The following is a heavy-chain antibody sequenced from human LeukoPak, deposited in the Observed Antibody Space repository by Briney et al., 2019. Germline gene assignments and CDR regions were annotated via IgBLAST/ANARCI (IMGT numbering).Heavy chain of an antibody. CDR3: ARDRYGVDY. Sequence: KPSEALSLTCAVSGGSISSSNWWSWVRQPPGKGLEWIGEIYHSGSTNYNPSLKSRVTISVDTSKNQFSLKLSSVTAADSAVYYCARDRYGVDYWGQGTLVTVSS. J-gene: IGHJ4*02. V-gene: IGHV4-4*02. CDR1: GGSISSSNW. D-gene: IGHD4/OR15-4a*01. CDR2: IYHSGST.